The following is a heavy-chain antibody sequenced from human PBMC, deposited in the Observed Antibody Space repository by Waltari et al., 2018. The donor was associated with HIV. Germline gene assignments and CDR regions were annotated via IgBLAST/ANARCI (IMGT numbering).Heavy chain of an antibody. J-gene: IGHJ4*02. CDR1: GITFGDFV. CDR2: IRSKAYGGTT. Sequence: EVQLVESGGGLVQPGRSLILSCTAPGITFGDFVMCWFRQAPGKGLEWVGFIRSKAYGGTTEYTASVKGRFTISRDDSKSIAYLQMNSLKTEDTAVYYCTRDGLYYDFWSGYPGYWGQGTLVTVSS. CDR3: TRDGLYYDFWSGYPGY. V-gene: IGHV3-49*01. D-gene: IGHD3-3*01.